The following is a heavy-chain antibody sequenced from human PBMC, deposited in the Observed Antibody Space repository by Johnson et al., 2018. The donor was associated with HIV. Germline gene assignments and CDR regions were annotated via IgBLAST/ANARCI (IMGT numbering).Heavy chain of an antibody. CDR3: ARDRRVSREGYCSGGTCYPYIAYPNAFDI. Sequence: VQLVESGGDLVQPGGSLRLSCAASGFTVSSNYMNWVRQAPGKGLEWVSVIYSGGSTYYADSVKGRCTISSDNSTNPLYLHLNSLRAEDTAVYYCARDRRVSREGYCSGGTCYPYIAYPNAFDIWGQGTMVTVSS. J-gene: IGHJ3*02. V-gene: IGHV3-66*01. CDR2: IYSGGST. CDR1: GFTVSSNY. D-gene: IGHD2-15*01.